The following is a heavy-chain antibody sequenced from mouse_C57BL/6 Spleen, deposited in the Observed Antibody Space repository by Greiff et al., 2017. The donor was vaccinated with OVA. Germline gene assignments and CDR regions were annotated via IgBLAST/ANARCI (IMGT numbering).Heavy chain of an antibody. Sequence: EVQRVESGGGLVKPGGSLKLSCAASGFTFSDYGMHWVRQAPEKGLEWVAYISRGSGTIYYADTVKGRFTISRDNAKNTVYLQMTSLKSEDTAMDYWARPEDGFTSWYFDVWGTGTTVTVSA. CDR2: ISRGSGTI. J-gene: IGHJ1*03. CDR3: ARPEDGFTSWYFDV. D-gene: IGHD2-3*01. V-gene: IGHV5-17*01. CDR1: GFTFSDYG.